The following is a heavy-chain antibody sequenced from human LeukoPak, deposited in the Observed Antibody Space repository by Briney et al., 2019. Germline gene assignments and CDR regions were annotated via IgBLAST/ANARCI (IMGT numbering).Heavy chain of an antibody. V-gene: IGHV1-18*01. D-gene: IGHD3-22*01. J-gene: IGHJ4*02. CDR1: GYTFTSYG. CDR3: ARDLRATYCYDSSSTAFDY. Sequence: ASVKVSCKASGYTFTSYGISWVRQAPGQGLEWMGWISAYNGNTNYAQKLQGRVTMTTDTSTSTAYMELRSLRSDDTAVYYCARDLRATYCYDSSSTAFDYWGQGTLVTVSS. CDR2: ISAYNGNT.